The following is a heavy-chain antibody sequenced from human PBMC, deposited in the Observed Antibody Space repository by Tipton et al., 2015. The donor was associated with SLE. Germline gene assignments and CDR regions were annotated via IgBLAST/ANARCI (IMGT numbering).Heavy chain of an antibody. D-gene: IGHD3-10*01. J-gene: IGHJ3*02. V-gene: IGHV3-33*08. CDR1: GFTVSSNY. Sequence: SLRLSCAASGFTVSSNYMSWVRQAPGKGLEWVAVIWYDGSNKYYADSVKGRFTISRDNSKNTLYLQMNSLRAEDTAVYYCARDESYYGSGSYYNDAFDIWGQGTMVTVSS. CDR2: IWYDGSNK. CDR3: ARDESYYGSGSYYNDAFDI.